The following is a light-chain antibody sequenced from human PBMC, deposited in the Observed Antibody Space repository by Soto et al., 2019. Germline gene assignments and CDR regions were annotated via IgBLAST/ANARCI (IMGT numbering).Light chain of an antibody. V-gene: IGLV2-14*03. CDR1: SSDIGAYNF. CDR3: NSCTTSTTMI. J-gene: IGLJ2*01. Sequence: QSALTQPASVSGSPGQSITISCTGTSSDIGAYNFVSWYQQHPGKAPKLMLYDVNIRPSGVSNRFSGSKSGNTASLTISGLQAEDEADYYGNSCTTSTTMIFGGGPK. CDR2: DVN.